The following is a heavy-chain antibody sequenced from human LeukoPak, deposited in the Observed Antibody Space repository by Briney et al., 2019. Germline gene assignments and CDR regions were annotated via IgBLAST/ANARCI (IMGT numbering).Heavy chain of an antibody. D-gene: IGHD3-10*01. CDR2: IYYSGST. CDR1: GGSFSGYY. V-gene: IGHV4-34*01. J-gene: IGHJ6*03. CDR3: ARGRKVRGVIAPRGPPNYYYYYMDV. Sequence: KPSETLSLTCAVYGGSFSGYYWSWIRQPPGKGLEWIGYIYYSGSTNYNPSLKSRVTISVDTSKNQFSLKLSSVTAADTAVYYCARGRKVRGVIAPRGPPNYYYYYMDVWGKGTTVTVSS.